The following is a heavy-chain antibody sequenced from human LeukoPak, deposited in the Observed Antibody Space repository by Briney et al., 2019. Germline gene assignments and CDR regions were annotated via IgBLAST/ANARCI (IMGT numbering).Heavy chain of an antibody. Sequence: PGGSLRLSCAASGFTFSTYSMNWVRQAPGKGLQWISYISSSGRTIYYADSVKGRFTISRDNAKNSLYLQMNSLRAEDTAVYYCARGPVSSSGFFGYWGQGTLDTVSS. CDR3: ARGPVSSSGFFGY. V-gene: IGHV3-48*04. J-gene: IGHJ4*02. CDR1: GFTFSTYS. D-gene: IGHD6-19*01. CDR2: ISSSGRTI.